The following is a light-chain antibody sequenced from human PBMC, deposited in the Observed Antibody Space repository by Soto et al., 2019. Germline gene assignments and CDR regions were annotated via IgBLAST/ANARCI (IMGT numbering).Light chain of an antibody. CDR2: LESSGRY. Sequence: QAVVTQSSSASAYLGSSVRLTCTLRSWHSTYIIAWHQQQPGKAPRYLMHLESSGRYNKGSGVPDRFSGSSSGTDRYLTISSLQSEDEGDYYCETWGNYTQVFGGGTKLTVL. CDR1: SWHSTYI. CDR3: ETWGNYTQV. J-gene: IGLJ2*01. V-gene: IGLV4-60*03.